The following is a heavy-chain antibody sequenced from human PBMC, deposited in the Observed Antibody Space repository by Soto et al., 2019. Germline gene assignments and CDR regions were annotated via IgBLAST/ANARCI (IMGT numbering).Heavy chain of an antibody. J-gene: IGHJ4*02. Sequence: QVQLQESGPGLVKPSETLSLTCTVSAGSISSYYWSWIRQPPGKGLEWIGYIYYSGSTNYNPSLKSRVTISVDTSKNQFSLKLSSVTAADTAVYYCAGERFSESYWGQGTLVTVSS. V-gene: IGHV4-59*01. CDR1: AGSISSYY. CDR2: IYYSGST. D-gene: IGHD3-3*01. CDR3: AGERFSESY.